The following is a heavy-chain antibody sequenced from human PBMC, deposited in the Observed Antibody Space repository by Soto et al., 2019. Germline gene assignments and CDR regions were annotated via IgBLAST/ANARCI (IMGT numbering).Heavy chain of an antibody. V-gene: IGHV4-39*01. Sequence: SETLSLTWTVSGGSISDSSDYCGWIRQPPGKGLEWIGSIYYIGSTYYNPSLKSRVTISVDTSKNQFSLKLSSVTAADTAVYYCARTQTPAYDFWRRYYRFPGLDVWAQGPTVTLSS. CDR2: IYYIGST. J-gene: IGHJ6*02. CDR1: GGSISDSSDY. D-gene: IGHD3-3*01. CDR3: ARTQTPAYDFWRRYYRFPGLDV.